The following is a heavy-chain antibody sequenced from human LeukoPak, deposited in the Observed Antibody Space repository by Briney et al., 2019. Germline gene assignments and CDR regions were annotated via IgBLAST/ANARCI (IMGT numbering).Heavy chain of an antibody. CDR2: IYTSGST. CDR1: GGSISSGSYY. Sequence: SQTLSLTCTVSGGSISSGSYYWRWIRQPAGKGLECIRRIYTSGSTNYNPSRKSRVTISVDTSKNQFSLKLSSVTAADTAVYYCARDSPHYYDSSGYHYDAFDIWGQGTMVTVSS. J-gene: IGHJ3*02. D-gene: IGHD3-22*01. CDR3: ARDSPHYYDSSGYHYDAFDI. V-gene: IGHV4-61*02.